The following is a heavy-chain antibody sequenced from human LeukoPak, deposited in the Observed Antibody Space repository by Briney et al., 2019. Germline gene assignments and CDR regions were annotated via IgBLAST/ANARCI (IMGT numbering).Heavy chain of an antibody. V-gene: IGHV1-69*05. D-gene: IGHD3-3*01. CDR1: GGTFSSYA. CDR2: IIPIFGTA. CDR3: ARSRETYYDFWSGYYPFDP. Sequence: ASVKVSCKASGGTFSSYAINWVRQAPGQGLEWMGGIIPIFGTANYAQRFQDRVTLTTDESTTTAYMELSSLRSEDSAVYYCARSRETYYDFWSGYYPFDPWGQGTLVTVSS. J-gene: IGHJ5*02.